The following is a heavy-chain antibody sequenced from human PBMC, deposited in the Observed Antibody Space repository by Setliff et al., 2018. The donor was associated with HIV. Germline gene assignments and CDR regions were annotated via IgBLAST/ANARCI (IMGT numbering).Heavy chain of an antibody. CDR3: ARAYGSGMGMDV. Sequence: ASETLSLTCTVSGGSISSSSYYWGWIRQPPGKGLEWIGSIYYSGSTYYNPSLKSRVTISVDTSKNQFSLKLSSVTAADTAVYYCARAYGSGMGMDVWGQGTTVTVSS. D-gene: IGHD3-10*01. CDR1: GGSISSSSYY. J-gene: IGHJ6*02. V-gene: IGHV4-39*01. CDR2: IYYSGST.